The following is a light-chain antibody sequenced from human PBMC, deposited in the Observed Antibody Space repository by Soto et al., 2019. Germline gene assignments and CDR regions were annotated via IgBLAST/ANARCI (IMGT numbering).Light chain of an antibody. Sequence: QSVLTQPPSVSGSPGQSITISCTGTSSDVGSYNRVSWYQQPPGTAPKVIIYEVSNRPSGVPDRFSGSKSGNTAYLTISGLQPEDEADYYCYSFTSSNTYVFGTGTKVTVL. V-gene: IGLV2-18*02. CDR3: YSFTSSNTYV. CDR1: SSDVGSYNR. J-gene: IGLJ1*01. CDR2: EVS.